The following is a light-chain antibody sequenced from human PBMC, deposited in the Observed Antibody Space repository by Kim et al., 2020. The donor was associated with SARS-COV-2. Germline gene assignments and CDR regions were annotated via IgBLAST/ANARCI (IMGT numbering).Light chain of an antibody. CDR2: DVT. CDR1: NSEIGGYNY. J-gene: IGLJ3*02. V-gene: IGLV2-14*04. CDR3: SSYTSSSTLV. Sequence: GQSIPISCTVTNSEIGGYNYVSSYQQPPGKAPRLMIYDVTEWPSGISNRFSGSKSGNTASLTISGLHAEDEAYYYCSSYTSSSTLVFGGGTQLTVL.